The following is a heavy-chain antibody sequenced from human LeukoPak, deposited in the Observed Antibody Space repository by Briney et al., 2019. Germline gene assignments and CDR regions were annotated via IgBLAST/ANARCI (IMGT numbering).Heavy chain of an antibody. CDR2: ISSSSSVM. D-gene: IGHD1-26*01. J-gene: IGHJ4*02. V-gene: IGHV3-48*02. CDR3: ASGRGQVGATDF. CDR1: EFTFSTYS. Sequence: GGSLCLSCAASEFTFSTYSMNWVRQAPGKGLEWISYISSSSSVMYYADSVKGRFTISRDNAKNSLYLQMHSLRDEDTAVYYCASGRGQVGATDFWGQGTLVTVSS.